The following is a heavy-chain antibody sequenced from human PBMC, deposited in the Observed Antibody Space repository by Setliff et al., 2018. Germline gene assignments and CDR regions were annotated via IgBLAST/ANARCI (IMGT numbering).Heavy chain of an antibody. CDR3: ARDYTYYDFWSGPSSDAFDI. D-gene: IGHD3-3*01. CDR1: GFTFSSYW. V-gene: IGHV3-7*01. CDR2: IKQDGSEK. Sequence: LRLSCAASGFTFSSYWMSWVRQAPGKGLEWVANIKQDGSEKYYVDSVKGRFTISRDNAKNSLYLQMNSLRAEDTAVYYCARDYTYYDFWSGPSSDAFDIWGQGTMVTVSS. J-gene: IGHJ3*02.